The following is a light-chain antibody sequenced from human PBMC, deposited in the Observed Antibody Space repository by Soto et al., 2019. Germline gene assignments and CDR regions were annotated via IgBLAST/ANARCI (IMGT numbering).Light chain of an antibody. V-gene: IGLV2-23*02. CDR1: GNDVGSYNL. CDR2: EVS. J-gene: IGLJ1*01. CDR3: CSYAGSPYV. Sequence: LTQPPPVSGSPAQSITIFCTGTGNDVGSYNLVSWYQQHPGKAPKLMIYEVSKRPSGVSNRFSGSKSGNTASLTISGLQAEDEADYYCCSYAGSPYVFGTGTKVTVL.